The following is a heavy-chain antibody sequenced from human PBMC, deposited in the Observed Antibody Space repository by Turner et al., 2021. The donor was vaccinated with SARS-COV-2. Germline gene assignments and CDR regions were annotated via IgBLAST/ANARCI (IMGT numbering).Heavy chain of an antibody. Sequence: EVQLVDSGGGLVQPGRSLRLSCAASGFTFDDYAMHWFRQAPGKGLEWVSGISGNSGNIGYADSVKGRFTISRDNAKNYLSLHMSSLRADDTALYYCARTRTAGGLNAMEVWGQGTTVTVS. D-gene: IGHD3-16*01. CDR3: ARTRTAGGLNAMEV. CDR1: GFTFDDYA. V-gene: IGHV3-9*01. J-gene: IGHJ6*02. CDR2: ISGNSGNI.